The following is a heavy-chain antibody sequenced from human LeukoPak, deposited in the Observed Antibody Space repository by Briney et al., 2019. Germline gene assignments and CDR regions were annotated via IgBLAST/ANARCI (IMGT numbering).Heavy chain of an antibody. J-gene: IGHJ4*02. CDR1: GYTFSSYY. V-gene: IGHV1-46*04. CDR3: ARDRAYCTNGVCYAPIDY. D-gene: IGHD2-8*01. Sequence: ASVTVSCKASGYTFSSYYMHWVRQAPGQGREWMGIINPSGGSASYAQKLQGRITMTRDTSTSTVYMELSSLRAEDTAVYYCARDRAYCTNGVCYAPIDYWGQGTLVTVSS. CDR2: INPSGGSA.